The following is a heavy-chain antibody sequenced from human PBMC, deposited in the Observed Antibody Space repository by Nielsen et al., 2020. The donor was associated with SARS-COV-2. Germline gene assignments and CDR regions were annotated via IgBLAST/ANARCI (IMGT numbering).Heavy chain of an antibody. D-gene: IGHD1-1*01. CDR3: ARHDGPDYFDY. CDR2: IDPSDSYT. V-gene: IGHV5-10-1*01. CDR1: GYSFTSYW. J-gene: IGHJ4*02. Sequence: GESLKISCQGSGYSFTSYWIGWVRQMPGKGLEWMGRIDPSDSYTNYSPSFQGHVTISADKSISTAYLQWSSLKASDTAMYYCARHDGPDYFDYWGQGTLVTVSS.